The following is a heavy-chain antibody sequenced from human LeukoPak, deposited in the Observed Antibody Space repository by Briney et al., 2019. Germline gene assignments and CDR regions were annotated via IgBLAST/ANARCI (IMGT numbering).Heavy chain of an antibody. Sequence: ASVKVSCKASGYTFTGQFMHWVRQAPGQGLEWMGWMNPNTGDTNSAEIFQGRLAMTRDTTISTAYMELSRLTSDDTAVCYCASYPRYMSSPPFDYWGQGTLVTVSS. D-gene: IGHD5-12*01. CDR2: MNPNTGDT. CDR3: ASYPRYMSSPPFDY. CDR1: GYTFTGQF. V-gene: IGHV1-2*02. J-gene: IGHJ4*02.